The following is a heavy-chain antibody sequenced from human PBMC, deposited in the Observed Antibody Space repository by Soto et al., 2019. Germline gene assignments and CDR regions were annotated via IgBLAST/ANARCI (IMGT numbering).Heavy chain of an antibody. CDR2: ISWNSGSI. CDR3: AKDTSYDFWSGYYGH. Sequence: GGSLRLSCAASGFTFDDYAMHWVRQAPGKGLEWVSGISWNSGSIGYADSVKGRFTISRDNAKNSLYLQMNSLRAEDTALYYCAKDTSYDFWSGYYGHWGQGTLVTVSS. D-gene: IGHD3-3*01. J-gene: IGHJ4*02. CDR1: GFTFDDYA. V-gene: IGHV3-9*01.